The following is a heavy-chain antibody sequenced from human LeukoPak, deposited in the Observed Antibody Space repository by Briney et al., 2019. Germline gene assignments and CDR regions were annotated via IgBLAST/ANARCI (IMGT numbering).Heavy chain of an antibody. CDR2: INPNSGGS. Sequence: ASVKVSCKASGYTFTGYYMHWVRQAPGQGLEWMGRINPNSGGSNYAQKFQGRVTMTRDTSVSTAYMELSRLRSDDTAVYYCARDAGDIVVVPAASWFDPWGQGTLVTVSS. D-gene: IGHD2-2*01. CDR3: ARDAGDIVVVPAASWFDP. CDR1: GYTFTGYY. J-gene: IGHJ5*02. V-gene: IGHV1-2*02.